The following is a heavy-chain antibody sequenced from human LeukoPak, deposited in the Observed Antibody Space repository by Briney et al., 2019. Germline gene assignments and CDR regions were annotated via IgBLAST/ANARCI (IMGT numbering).Heavy chain of an antibody. CDR1: GYTFTSYG. CDR2: ISAYNGNT. D-gene: IGHD4-23*01. CDR3: ARGVATFYYYYYYMDV. J-gene: IGHJ6*03. Sequence: GASVKVSCKASGYTFTSYGISWVRQAPGQGLEWMGWISAYNGNTNYAQKLQGRVTMTTDTSTSTAYMELRSLRSDDTAVYYCARGVATFYYYYYYMDVWGKGTTVTISS. V-gene: IGHV1-18*01.